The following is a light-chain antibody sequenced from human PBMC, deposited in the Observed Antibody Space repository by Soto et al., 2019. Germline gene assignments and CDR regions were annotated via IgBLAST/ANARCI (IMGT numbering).Light chain of an antibody. CDR2: AAS. V-gene: IGKV1-39*01. J-gene: IGKJ5*01. CDR3: QQSYRPPIT. CDR1: QSISSS. Sequence: DIQMTQSPSSLSASVGDRVTITCRASQSISSSLNWSQQKPGKAPKLLIYAASSLQSGVPSRFSGSGSGTDFTLTISSLQPEDFATYYCQQSYRPPITFGHGTRLEIK.